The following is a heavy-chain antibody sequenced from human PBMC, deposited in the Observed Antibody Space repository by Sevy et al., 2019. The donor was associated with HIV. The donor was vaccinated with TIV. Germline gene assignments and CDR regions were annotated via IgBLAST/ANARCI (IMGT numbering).Heavy chain of an antibody. V-gene: IGHV2-5*01. D-gene: IGHD1-26*01. J-gene: IGHJ4*02. CDR2: IYWNDDK. CDR3: AHRPEGRGSTWGYYYFDY. CDR1: GFSLSTSGVG. Sequence: SGPTLVKPTQTLTLTCIFSGFSLSTSGVGVGWIRQPPGKAPEWLALIYWNDDKRYSPSLKSRLTITKDTSKNQVVLTRTILDHVNTATYYGAHRPEGRGSTWGYYYFDYGGQGTLVTVSS.